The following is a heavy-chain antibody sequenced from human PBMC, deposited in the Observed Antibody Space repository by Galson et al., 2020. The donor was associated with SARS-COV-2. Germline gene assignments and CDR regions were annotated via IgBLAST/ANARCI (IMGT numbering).Heavy chain of an antibody. CDR2: IYPGDSDT. V-gene: IGHV5-51*01. J-gene: IGHJ6*03. CDR3: ATTYCGGDCYPYYYYYMDV. D-gene: IGHD2-21*01. CDR1: GYSFTSYW. Sequence: GESLKISCKGSGYSFTSYWIGWVRQMPGKGLEWMGIIYPGDSDTRYSPSLQGQVTISADKSISTAYLQWSSLKASDTAMYYCATTYCGGDCYPYYYYYMDVWGKGTTVTVSS.